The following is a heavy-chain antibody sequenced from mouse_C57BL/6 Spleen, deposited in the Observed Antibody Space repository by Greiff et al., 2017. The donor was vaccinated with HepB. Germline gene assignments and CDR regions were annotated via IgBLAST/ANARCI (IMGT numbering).Heavy chain of an antibody. CDR2: IYPRDGST. V-gene: IGHV1-85*01. Sequence: VKLLESGPELVKPGASVKLSCKASGYTFTSYDINWVKQRPGQGLEWIGWIYPRDGSTKYNEKFKGKATLTVDTSSSTAYMELHSLTSEDSAVYFCASYDWYFDVWGTGTTVTVSS. J-gene: IGHJ1*03. CDR3: ASYDWYFDV. D-gene: IGHD1-1*01. CDR1: GYTFTSYD.